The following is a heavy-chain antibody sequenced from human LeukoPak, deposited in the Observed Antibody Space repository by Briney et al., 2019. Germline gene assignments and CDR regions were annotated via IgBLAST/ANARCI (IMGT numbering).Heavy chain of an antibody. V-gene: IGHV3-23*01. CDR1: GFTFSSYG. D-gene: IGHD1-26*01. Sequence: GGTLRLSCAASGFTFSSYGMNWVRQAPGKGLEWVSAISGSGGSTYYADSVKGRFTISGDNSKNTLYLQMNSLRAEDTAVYYCAKDPTSIVVYYYCYYMDVWGKGTTVTISS. J-gene: IGHJ6*03. CDR3: AKDPTSIVVYYYCYYMDV. CDR2: ISGSGGST.